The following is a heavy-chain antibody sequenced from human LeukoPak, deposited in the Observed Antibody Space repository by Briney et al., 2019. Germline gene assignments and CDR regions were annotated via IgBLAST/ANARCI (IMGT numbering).Heavy chain of an antibody. V-gene: IGHV3-7*01. CDR1: GFTFSSYW. J-gene: IGHJ4*02. CDR3: AKDLVDTAMATYYFDY. CDR2: IKHDGSEK. Sequence: GGSLRLSCAASGFTFSSYWMSWVRQAPGKGLEWVANIKHDGSEKYYVDSVKGRFTISRDNAKNSLYLQMISLRVEDTAVYYCAKDLVDTAMATYYFDYWGQGTLVTVSS. D-gene: IGHD5-18*01.